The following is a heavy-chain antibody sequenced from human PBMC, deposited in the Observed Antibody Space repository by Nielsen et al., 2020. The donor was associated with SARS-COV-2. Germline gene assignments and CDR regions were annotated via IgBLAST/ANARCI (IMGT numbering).Heavy chain of an antibody. J-gene: IGHJ4*02. Sequence: GESLKISCAASGFTFSSYEMNWVRQAPGKGLEWVSTISTGGGGTYYADSVKGRFTISRDNSKNTLYLQMNSLRAEDTAVYYCANGKLTAAAAYWGQGTLVTVSS. D-gene: IGHD6-13*01. CDR2: ISTGGGGT. V-gene: IGHV3-23*01. CDR3: ANGKLTAAAAY. CDR1: GFTFSSYE.